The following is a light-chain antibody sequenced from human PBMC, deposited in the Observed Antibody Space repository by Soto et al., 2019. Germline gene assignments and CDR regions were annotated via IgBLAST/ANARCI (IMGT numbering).Light chain of an antibody. J-gene: IGKJ5*01. Sequence: EIVLTQSPATLSLSPGERATLTCRASQSVSSDLAWYQHKPGQAPRLLIYDASNMATGIPSSFSGSGSGTDSTLTISRLAHDDFALYCCQQHSILLTFGEGTRLEI. CDR2: DAS. CDR1: QSVSSD. CDR3: QQHSILLT. V-gene: IGKV3-11*01.